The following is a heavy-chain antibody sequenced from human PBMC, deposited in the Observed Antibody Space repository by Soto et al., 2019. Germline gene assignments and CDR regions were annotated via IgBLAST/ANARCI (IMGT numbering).Heavy chain of an antibody. CDR2: ISGSGGST. D-gene: IGHD3-3*01. J-gene: IGHJ4*02. V-gene: IGHV3-23*01. Sequence: GGSLRLSCAASGFTFSSYAMSWVRQAPGKGLEWVSAISGSGGSTYYADSVKGRFTISRDNSKNTLYLQMNSLRAEDTAVYYCAKDGLRFLEWLSYFDYWGQGTPVTVSS. CDR3: AKDGLRFLEWLSYFDY. CDR1: GFTFSSYA.